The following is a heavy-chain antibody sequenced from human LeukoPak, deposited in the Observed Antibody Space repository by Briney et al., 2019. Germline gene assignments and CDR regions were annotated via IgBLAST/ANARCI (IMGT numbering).Heavy chain of an antibody. J-gene: IGHJ4*02. CDR3: ARLTDSGYVTY. Sequence: PSQTLSLTCTVSGGSISSSRSYWGWIRQPPGKGLDWTASIYYSGRTYYNSSLKSRVTISVDTSKNQFSLNLNSVTASDTAVYYCARLTDSGYVTYWGQGTLVTVSS. CDR2: IYYSGRT. CDR1: GGSISSSRSY. V-gene: IGHV4-39*01. D-gene: IGHD5-12*01.